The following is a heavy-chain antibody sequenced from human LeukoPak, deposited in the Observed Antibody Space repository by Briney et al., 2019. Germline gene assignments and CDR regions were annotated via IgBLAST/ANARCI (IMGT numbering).Heavy chain of an antibody. D-gene: IGHD2-15*01. J-gene: IGHJ3*02. CDR1: GFTFSSYD. CDR3: LRPLGYCSGGSCPKQRAFDI. V-gene: IGHV3-23*01. Sequence: GGSLRLSCAASGFTFSSYDMSWVRQAPGKGLEWVSAISGSGGSTYYADSVKGRFTISRDNSKNTLYLQMNSLIAEDTAVYYCLRPLGYCSGGSCPKQRAFDIWGQGTMVTVSS. CDR2: ISGSGGST.